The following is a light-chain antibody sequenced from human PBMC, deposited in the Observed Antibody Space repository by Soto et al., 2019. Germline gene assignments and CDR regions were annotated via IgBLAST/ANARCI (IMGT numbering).Light chain of an antibody. V-gene: IGKV3-15*01. CDR2: GAS. CDR1: QSVSSN. Sequence: EIVMTQSPATLSVSPGERATLSCRASQSVSSNLAWYQQKPGQAPRLLIYGASTRATGIPARFSGSGSGTEFTLTISSLQSEDFAVYYCQQDNNWPLTFGGGTTVEIK. CDR3: QQDNNWPLT. J-gene: IGKJ4*01.